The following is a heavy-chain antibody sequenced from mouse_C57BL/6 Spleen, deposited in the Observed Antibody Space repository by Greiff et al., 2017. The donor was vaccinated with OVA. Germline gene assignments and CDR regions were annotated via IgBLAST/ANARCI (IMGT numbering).Heavy chain of an antibody. Sequence: DVMLVESGGGLVKPGGSLKLSCAASGFTFSDYGMHWVRQAPEKGLEWVAYISSGSSTIYYADTVKGRFTISRDNAKNTLFLQMTSLRSEDTAMYYCARGSGNYGFAYWGQGTLVTVSA. CDR3: ARGSGNYGFAY. J-gene: IGHJ3*01. CDR1: GFTFSDYG. CDR2: ISSGSSTI. V-gene: IGHV5-17*01. D-gene: IGHD2-1*01.